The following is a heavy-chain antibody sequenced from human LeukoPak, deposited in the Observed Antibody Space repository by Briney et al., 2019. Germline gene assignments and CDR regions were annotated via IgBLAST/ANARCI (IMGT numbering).Heavy chain of an antibody. CDR1: GYTFTGYY. J-gene: IGHJ4*02. Sequence: ASVKVSCKASGYTFTGYYMHWVRQAPGQGLEWMGWINLNSGGTNYAQKFQGRVTMTRDTSISTAYMELSRLRSDDTAVYYCASFSSGVPRRFDYWGQGTLVTVSS. CDR3: ASFSSGVPRRFDY. V-gene: IGHV1-2*02. CDR2: INLNSGGT. D-gene: IGHD6-19*01.